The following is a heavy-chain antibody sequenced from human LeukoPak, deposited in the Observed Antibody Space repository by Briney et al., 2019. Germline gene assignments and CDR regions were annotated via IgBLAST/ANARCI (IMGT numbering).Heavy chain of an antibody. CDR2: ISGSGGST. CDR3: AKAPFTMVRGVIIRWFDP. D-gene: IGHD3-10*01. J-gene: IGHJ5*02. V-gene: IGHV3-23*01. CDR1: GFTFSSYA. Sequence: PGGSLRLSCAASGFTFSSYAMSWVRQAPGKGLEWVSAISGSGGSTYYADSVKGRFTISRDNSKNTLYLQMNSLRAEDTAVYYCAKAPFTMVRGVIIRWFDPWGQGTLVTVSS.